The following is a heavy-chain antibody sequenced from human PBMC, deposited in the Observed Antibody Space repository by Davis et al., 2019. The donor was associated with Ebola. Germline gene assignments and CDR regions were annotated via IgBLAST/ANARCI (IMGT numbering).Heavy chain of an antibody. CDR1: GGSISSSRYY. CDR2: TYYSGST. D-gene: IGHD3-9*01. CDR3: ARWYFDILTGYQYFDY. J-gene: IGHJ4*02. V-gene: IGHV4-39*01. Sequence: GSLRLSCTVSGGSISSSRYYWGWIRQPPGKGLEWIGTTYYSGSTYYYPSLKSRVTISRDTSKNQFSLRLSSVTAADTAVYYCARWYFDILTGYQYFDYWGQGTLVTVSS.